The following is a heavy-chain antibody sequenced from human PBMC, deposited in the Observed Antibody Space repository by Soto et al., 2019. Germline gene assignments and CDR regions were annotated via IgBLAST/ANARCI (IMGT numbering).Heavy chain of an antibody. Sequence: QVHLVQSGAEVKKPGASVKVSCKGSGYAFTTYGITWVRQAPGQGLEWMGWISAHNGNTNYAQKLQGRVTVTRDTSTSTAYMELRSLRSADTAVYYCARGRDGDYGGQGALVTVSS. D-gene: IGHD6-6*01. V-gene: IGHV1-18*01. CDR3: ARGRDGDY. CDR1: GYAFTTYG. J-gene: IGHJ4*02. CDR2: ISAHNGNT.